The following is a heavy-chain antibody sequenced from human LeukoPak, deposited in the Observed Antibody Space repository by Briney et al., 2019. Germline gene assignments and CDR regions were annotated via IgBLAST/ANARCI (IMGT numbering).Heavy chain of an antibody. CDR1: GFXFSDYY. D-gene: IGHD2-8*01. CDR2: ISSDGNTE. Sequence: GGSLRLSCAASGFXFSDYYMSWIRQAPGKGLEWISHISSDGNTESYVDAPRGRFTMSRDNAKNSLFLLINSLRVEDTAVYYSARDSVNGPFVISLDLWGQGALVTVSS. V-gene: IGHV3-11*04. CDR3: ARDSVNGPFVISLDL. J-gene: IGHJ4*02.